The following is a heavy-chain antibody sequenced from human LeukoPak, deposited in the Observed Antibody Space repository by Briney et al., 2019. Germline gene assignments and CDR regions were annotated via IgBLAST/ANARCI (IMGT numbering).Heavy chain of an antibody. D-gene: IGHD6-19*01. CDR1: GGTFSSYA. J-gene: IGHJ6*03. Sequence: SVKVSCKASGGTFSSYAISWVRQAPGQGLEWMGGIIPIFGTANYAQKFQGRVTITTDESTSTAYMELSSLRSEDTAVYYCARLAMAGTGRYYYMDVWGKGTTVTVSS. CDR3: ARLAMAGTGRYYYMDV. V-gene: IGHV1-69*05. CDR2: IIPIFGTA.